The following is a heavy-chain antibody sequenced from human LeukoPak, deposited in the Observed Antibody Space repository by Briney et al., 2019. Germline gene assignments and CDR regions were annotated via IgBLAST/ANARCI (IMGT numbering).Heavy chain of an antibody. CDR1: GFTFSSYS. CDR3: AREVDYYDSSGYYYGSPFDY. J-gene: IGHJ4*02. D-gene: IGHD3-22*01. Sequence: GGSLRLSCAASGFTFSSYSMNWVRQAPGKGLEWVSSISSSSSYIYYADSVKGRFTISRDNAKNSLYLQMNSLRAEDTAVYYCAREVDYYDSSGYYYGSPFDYWGQGTLVTVSS. CDR2: ISSSSSYI. V-gene: IGHV3-21*01.